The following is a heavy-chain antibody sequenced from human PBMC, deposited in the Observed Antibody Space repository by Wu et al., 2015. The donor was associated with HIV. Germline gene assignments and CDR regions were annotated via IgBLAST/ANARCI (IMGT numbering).Heavy chain of an antibody. D-gene: IGHD3-16*01. V-gene: IGHV1-8*01. CDR2: MNPNSGNT. CDR1: GGTFSSLS. J-gene: IGHJ4*02. Sequence: QVQLVQSGAEVKKPKSSVKVSCKASGGTFSSLSISWIRQAPGQGLEWMGWMNPNSGNTGYRQRFQGRVTMTRDNSITTAYMELRGLRSEDTAIYYCAVLYDVEGDKAILDHWGQGTVVTVSS. CDR3: AVLYDVEGDKAILDH.